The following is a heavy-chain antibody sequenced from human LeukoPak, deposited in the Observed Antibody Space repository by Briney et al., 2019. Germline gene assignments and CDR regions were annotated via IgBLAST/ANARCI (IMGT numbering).Heavy chain of an antibody. Sequence: GGSLRLSCAASGFTLSSYAMSWVCQAPGKGLEWVSLISGNAGSTHYADSVKGRFTISRDITKNTLYLQMNSLRAEDTATYYCAKDGLQSSEWSPPLNCWGQGILVIVSS. CDR2: ISGNAGST. V-gene: IGHV3-23*01. CDR1: GFTLSSYA. D-gene: IGHD3-3*01. CDR3: AKDGLQSSEWSPPLNC. J-gene: IGHJ4*02.